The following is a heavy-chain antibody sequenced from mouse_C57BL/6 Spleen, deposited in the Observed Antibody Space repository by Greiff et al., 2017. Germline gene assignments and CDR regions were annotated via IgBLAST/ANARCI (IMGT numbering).Heavy chain of an antibody. CDR3: ASSWDNGGWFAY. CDR2: IWSGGST. V-gene: IGHV2-2*01. CDR1: GFSLTSYG. D-gene: IGHD4-1*01. J-gene: IGHJ3*01. Sequence: VKLMESGPGLVQPSQSLSITCTVSGFSLTSYGVHWVRQSPGKGLEWLGVIWSGGSTDYNAAFISRLSISKDNSKSQVFFKMNSLQADDTAIYYCASSWDNGGWFAYWGQGTLVTVSA.